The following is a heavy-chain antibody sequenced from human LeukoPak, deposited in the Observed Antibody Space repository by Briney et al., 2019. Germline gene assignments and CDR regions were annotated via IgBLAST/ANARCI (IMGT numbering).Heavy chain of an antibody. Sequence: SVKVSCKASGGTFSSYAISWVRQAPGQGLEWMGGIIPIFGTANYAQKFQGRVTITTDESTSTAYMELSRLRSDDTAVYYCAREDIVVVPAAGGYYYGMDVWGQGTTVTVSS. D-gene: IGHD2-2*01. J-gene: IGHJ6*02. V-gene: IGHV1-69*05. CDR2: IIPIFGTA. CDR3: AREDIVVVPAAGGYYYGMDV. CDR1: GGTFSSYA.